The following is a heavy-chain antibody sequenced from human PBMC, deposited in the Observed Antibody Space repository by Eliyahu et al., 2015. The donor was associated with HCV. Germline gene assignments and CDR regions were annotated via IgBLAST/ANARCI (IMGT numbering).Heavy chain of an antibody. V-gene: IGHV4-38-2*01. D-gene: IGHD6-13*01. CDR1: GYSISSGYY. Sequence: QVQLQESGPGLVKPSETLSLTXAVXGYSISSGYYWGWIRQPPGKGLEWIGSIYHSGSTHYNPSLKSRVTISVDTSKNQFSLKLSSVTAADTAVYYCARVGVAAAGTEFDYWGQGTLVTVSS. CDR3: ARVGVAAAGTEFDY. CDR2: IYHSGST. J-gene: IGHJ4*02.